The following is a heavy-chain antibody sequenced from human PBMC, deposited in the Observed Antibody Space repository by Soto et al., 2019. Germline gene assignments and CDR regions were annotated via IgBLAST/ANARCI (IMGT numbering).Heavy chain of an antibody. CDR2: INPNSGGT. Sequence: ASVKVSCKASGYTFTGYYMHWVRQAPGQGLEWMGWINPNSGGTNYAQKFQGWVTMTRDTSISTAYMELSRLRSDDTAVYYCARNGRIAVDGRAFDIWGQGTMVTVSS. CDR3: ARNGRIAVDGRAFDI. CDR1: GYTFTGYY. V-gene: IGHV1-2*04. D-gene: IGHD6-19*01. J-gene: IGHJ3*02.